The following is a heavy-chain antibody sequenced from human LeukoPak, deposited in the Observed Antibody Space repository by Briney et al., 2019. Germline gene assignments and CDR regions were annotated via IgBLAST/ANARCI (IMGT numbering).Heavy chain of an antibody. CDR1: EFSVGSNY. V-gene: IGHV3-66*01. CDR3: ARDTDGMVRGVARHYYYYYMDV. CDR2: IYSGGST. J-gene: IGHJ6*03. D-gene: IGHD3-10*01. Sequence: GGSLRLSCAASEFSVGSNYMTWVRQAPGKGLEWVSLIYSGGSTYYADSVKGRFTISRDNSKNTPYLQMNSLRAEDTAVYYCARDTDGMVRGVARHYYYYYMDVWGKGTTVTISS.